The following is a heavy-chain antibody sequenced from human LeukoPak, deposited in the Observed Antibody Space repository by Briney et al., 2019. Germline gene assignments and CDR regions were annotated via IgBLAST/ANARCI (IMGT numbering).Heavy chain of an antibody. V-gene: IGHV3-23*01. CDR3: AKTLGYSGYFSP. CDR1: GFTFSSSA. D-gene: IGHD3-22*01. CDR2: VSNNGGYT. Sequence: GGSLRLSCAASGFTFSSSAMSWVRQAPGKGLEWVSAVSNNGGYTYYADSVQGRFTISRDNSKNMLYLQMNSLRAEDTAVYYCAKTLGYSGYFSPWGQGTLVTVSS. J-gene: IGHJ5*02.